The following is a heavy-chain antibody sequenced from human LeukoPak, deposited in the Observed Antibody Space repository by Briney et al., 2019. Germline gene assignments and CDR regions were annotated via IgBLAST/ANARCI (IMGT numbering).Heavy chain of an antibody. CDR2: IYYSGSA. CDR3: VRVTHDNFDY. J-gene: IGHJ4*02. Sequence: SETLSLTCTVSGGSISSYYWSWIRQPPGKGLEWMGYIYYSGSANYNPPLKSRGTISVDTSKNQFSPKLSSVTAADTAVYYCVRVTHDNFDYWGQGTLVTVSS. V-gene: IGHV4-59*01. CDR1: GGSISSYY.